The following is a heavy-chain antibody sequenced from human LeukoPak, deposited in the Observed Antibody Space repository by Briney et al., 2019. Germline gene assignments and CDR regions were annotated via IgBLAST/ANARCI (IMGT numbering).Heavy chain of an antibody. CDR3: MRYAGHLQFDY. Sequence: GGSLRLSCAASGFTFGPYTMHWVRQAPGKGLEWVSYITTSGSYIYYADSVKGRFTTSRDNAKNSLYLQMNGLRAEDTAVYYCMRYAGHLQFDYWGQGTLVTVSS. V-gene: IGHV3-21*06. D-gene: IGHD2-2*01. CDR1: GFTFGPYT. CDR2: ITTSGSYI. J-gene: IGHJ4*02.